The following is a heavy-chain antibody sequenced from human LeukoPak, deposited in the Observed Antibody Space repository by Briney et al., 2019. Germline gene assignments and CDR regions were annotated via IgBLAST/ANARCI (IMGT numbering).Heavy chain of an antibody. CDR2: IYSGGST. CDR1: GGSISSGGYY. J-gene: IGHJ3*02. CDR3: ARGDAFDI. V-gene: IGHV3-53*01. Sequence: PSETLSLTCTVSGGSISSGGYYMSWVRQAPGKGLEWVSVIYSGGSTYYADSVKGRFTISRDNSKNTLYLQMNSLRAEDTAVYYCARGDAFDIWGQGTMVTVSS.